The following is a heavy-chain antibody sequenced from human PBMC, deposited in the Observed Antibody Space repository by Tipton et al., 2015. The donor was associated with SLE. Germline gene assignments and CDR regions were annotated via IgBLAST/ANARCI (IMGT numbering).Heavy chain of an antibody. D-gene: IGHD3-22*01. V-gene: IGHV4-61*02. J-gene: IGHJ6*03. CDR1: GGYISSDTYY. Sequence: TLSLTCIVSGGYISSDTYYWSWIRQPAGKGLEWIGRIYNTGSTNSNPSLKSRVTMSVDTSKNQFSLRLISVTAADAAVYYCGGGNYFDYYMDVWGKGTTVTVSS. CDR2: IYNTGST. CDR3: GGGNYFDYYMDV.